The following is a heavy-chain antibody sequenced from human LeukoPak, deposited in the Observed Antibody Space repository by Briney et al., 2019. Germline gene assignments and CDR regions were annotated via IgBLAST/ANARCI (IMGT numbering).Heavy chain of an antibody. Sequence: ASVKVSCKASGYTFTSYGISWVRQAPGQGLEWMGWISAYNGNTNYAQKLQGRVTMTTDTSTSTAYMELRSPRSDDTAVYYCARGTGFLEWLSPYYYFDYWGQGTLVTVSS. J-gene: IGHJ4*02. V-gene: IGHV1-18*01. CDR3: ARGTGFLEWLSPYYYFDY. CDR1: GYTFTSYG. CDR2: ISAYNGNT. D-gene: IGHD3-3*01.